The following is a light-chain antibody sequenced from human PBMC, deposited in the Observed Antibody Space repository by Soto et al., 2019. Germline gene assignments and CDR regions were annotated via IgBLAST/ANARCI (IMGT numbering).Light chain of an antibody. Sequence: EIVLTQSPGTLSLSPGERATLSCRASHSVSSSYLAWYQQKPGQAPRLLIYGASSRATGIPDRFSGSGSGTDFALTISRLEAVDFAVYYCQQYGSSPPITFGQGTRLEIK. V-gene: IGKV3-20*01. CDR2: GAS. CDR1: HSVSSSY. CDR3: QQYGSSPPIT. J-gene: IGKJ5*01.